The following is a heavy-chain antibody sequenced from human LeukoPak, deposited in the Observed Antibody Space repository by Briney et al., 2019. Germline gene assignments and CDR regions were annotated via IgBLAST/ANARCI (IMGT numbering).Heavy chain of an antibody. Sequence: GGSLRLSCAVSGFTFSDFYMGWIRQAPGQGLGWISYISSSSYTIYADSVKGRFSISRDNAENSLYLQVNSLRVEDTAVYYCARVARGSVEPGGGYYFDYWGQGILVTVSS. D-gene: IGHD2-2*01. V-gene: IGHV3-11*06. CDR2: ISSSSYT. CDR1: GFTFSDFY. J-gene: IGHJ4*02. CDR3: ARVARGSVEPGGGYYFDY.